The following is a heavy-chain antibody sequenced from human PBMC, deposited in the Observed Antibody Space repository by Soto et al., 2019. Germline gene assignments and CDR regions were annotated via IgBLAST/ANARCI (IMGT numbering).Heavy chain of an antibody. CDR2: ISGSGDRT. CDR1: GITFRNYA. CDR3: AKDEEITLVRGVITD. Sequence: PGGSLRLSCAASGITFRNYAMTWVRQAPGKGLEWVSGISGSGDRTYYADSVKGRFTISRDNSKNTLYLQMHNLRVDDTAVYYCAKDEEITLVRGVITDWGQGILVTVSS. D-gene: IGHD3-10*01. V-gene: IGHV3-23*01. J-gene: IGHJ4*02.